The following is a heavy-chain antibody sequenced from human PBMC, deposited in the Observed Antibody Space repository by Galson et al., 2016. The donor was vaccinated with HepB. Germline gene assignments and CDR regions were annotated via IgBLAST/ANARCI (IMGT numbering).Heavy chain of an antibody. Sequence: SLRLSCAASGFTFTNYWIHWVRQAPGKGLVWVSGINNDGSSTFYADSVKGRFTISRDNAKNTVYLQMNSLRAEDTAVYYCGSVFEYWGRGTLVPVSS. CDR1: GFTFTNYW. V-gene: IGHV3-74*01. J-gene: IGHJ4*02. CDR2: INNDGSST. CDR3: GSVFEY.